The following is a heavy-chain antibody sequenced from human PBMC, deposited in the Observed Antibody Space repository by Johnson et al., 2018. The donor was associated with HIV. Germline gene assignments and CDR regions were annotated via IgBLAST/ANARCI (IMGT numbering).Heavy chain of an antibody. Sequence: VQLVESGGGLVQPGGSLKLSCAASGFTFSGSAMHWVRQASGKGLEWVGRIRSKANSYATAYAASVKGRFTISRDNAKNSLYLQMNSLRAEDTALYYCAKDFVTHGAFDIWGQGTMVTVSS. CDR1: GFTFSGSA. CDR3: AKDFVTHGAFDI. D-gene: IGHD2-21*01. V-gene: IGHV3-73*02. J-gene: IGHJ3*02. CDR2: IRSKANSYAT.